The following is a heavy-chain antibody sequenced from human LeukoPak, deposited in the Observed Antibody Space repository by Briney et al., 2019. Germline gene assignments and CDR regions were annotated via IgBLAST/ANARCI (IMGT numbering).Heavy chain of an antibody. CDR2: ISKSGSTK. V-gene: IGHV3-48*03. CDR3: AREDGQTGYYFDY. D-gene: IGHD1-14*01. CDR1: GFIFSSYE. Sequence: GGSLRLSCAASGFIFSSYEMIWVRQAPGKGLEFVSYISKSGSTKYYADSVRGRFTISRDDPKNSLYLQMNSLRAEDTALYFCAREDGQTGYYFDYWGQGILVTVSS. J-gene: IGHJ4*02.